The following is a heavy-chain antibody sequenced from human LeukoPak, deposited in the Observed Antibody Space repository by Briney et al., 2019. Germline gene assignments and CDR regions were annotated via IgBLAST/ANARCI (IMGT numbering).Heavy chain of an antibody. D-gene: IGHD3-22*01. CDR2: ISGSGDST. J-gene: IGHJ4*02. Sequence: GGSLRLSCAASGFTFSSYAMSWVRQAPGKGLEWVSGISGSGDSTYYADSVKGRFTISRDNSKNTLYLQMNSLRAEDTAVYYCAKDGQYYDSSGYYWDYFDYWGQGTLVTVSS. V-gene: IGHV3-23*01. CDR3: AKDGQYYDSSGYYWDYFDY. CDR1: GFTFSSYA.